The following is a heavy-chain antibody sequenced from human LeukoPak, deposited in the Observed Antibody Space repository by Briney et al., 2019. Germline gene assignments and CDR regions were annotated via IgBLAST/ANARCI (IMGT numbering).Heavy chain of an antibody. Sequence: PGGSLRLSCAASGFTFSSYGMNWLRQAPGKRLEWVSYISSSSDSIYYADSVKGRFTISRDNAENSLYLQMNSLRAEDTAVYYCARSTSSEYDIYHFDYWGQGTLVTVSS. V-gene: IGHV3-48*01. D-gene: IGHD3-9*01. J-gene: IGHJ4*02. CDR2: ISSSSDSI. CDR1: GFTFSSYG. CDR3: ARSTSSEYDIYHFDY.